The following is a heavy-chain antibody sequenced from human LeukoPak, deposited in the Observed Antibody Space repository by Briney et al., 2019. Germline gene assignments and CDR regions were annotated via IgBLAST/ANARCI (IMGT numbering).Heavy chain of an antibody. V-gene: IGHV3-48*03. CDR2: LSASGSTT. CDR3: ARDSGGNSAYDYYFDY. CDR1: GFTFSSYE. Sequence: GGSLRLSCAASGFTFSSYEMNWVRQAPGKGLEWISYLSASGSTTYYADSVEGRFTISRDNARNSPYLQMNSLRPEDTAVYYCARDSGGNSAYDYYFDYWGQGSLVTVSS. D-gene: IGHD5-12*01. J-gene: IGHJ4*02.